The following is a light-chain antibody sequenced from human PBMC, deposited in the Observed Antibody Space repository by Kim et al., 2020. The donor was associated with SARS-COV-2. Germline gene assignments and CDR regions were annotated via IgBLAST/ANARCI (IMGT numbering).Light chain of an antibody. CDR2: GAS. J-gene: IGKJ1*01. V-gene: IGKV3-20*01. CDR1: RSVSSNY. CDR3: QQYSSSPAT. Sequence: PGHRATLSCRASRSVSSNYLAWYQQKPGQAPRLLIYGASSRATGIPDRFSGSGSGTDFTLTITRLEPEDFAVYYCQQYSSSPATFGQGTKVDIK.